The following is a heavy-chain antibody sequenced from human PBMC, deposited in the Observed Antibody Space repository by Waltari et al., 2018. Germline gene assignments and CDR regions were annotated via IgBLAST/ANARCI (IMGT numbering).Heavy chain of an antibody. CDR3: AREITGYYPTY. J-gene: IGHJ4*02. V-gene: IGHV3-30-3*01. CDR1: GFSFSNYA. CDR2: ITYDGNDK. Sequence: QVQLVESGGGVVQPGGSLRLSCAASGFSFSNYAMLLVRQSPGKGLEWVALITYDGNDKSYAVAGKGRFSISRDDSVDRLYLQMNRLRPEDTAMNYCAREITGYYPTYWGQGTLVTVSS. D-gene: IGHD3-9*01.